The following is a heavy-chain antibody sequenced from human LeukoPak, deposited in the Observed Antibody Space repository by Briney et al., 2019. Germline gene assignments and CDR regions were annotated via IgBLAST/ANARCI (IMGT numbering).Heavy chain of an antibody. D-gene: IGHD3-22*01. J-gene: IGHJ4*02. V-gene: IGHV3-7*01. Sequence: GGSLRLSCAASGFTFINYWMSWVRQAPGKGLEWVGNINQDGSEKYYGDSVKDRFTISRDNAKNSLYLQMNSLRAEDTAVYYCARKHYYDSSGYYYFDYWGQGTLVTVSS. CDR1: GFTFINYW. CDR2: INQDGSEK. CDR3: ARKHYYDSSGYYYFDY.